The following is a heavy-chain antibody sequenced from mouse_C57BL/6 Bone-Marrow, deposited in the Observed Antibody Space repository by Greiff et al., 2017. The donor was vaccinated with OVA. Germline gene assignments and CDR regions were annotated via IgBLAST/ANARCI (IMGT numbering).Heavy chain of an antibody. CDR1: GFTFSSYA. CDR3: ARDGYGGY. V-gene: IGHV5-4*01. D-gene: IGHD2-2*01. CDR2: ISDGGSYT. Sequence: EVKVVESGGGLVKPGGSLKLSCAASGFTFSSYAMSWVRQTPEKRLEWVATISDGGSYTYYPDNVKGRFTISRDNAKNNLYLQMSHLKSEDTAMYYCARDGYGGYWGQGTLVTVSA. J-gene: IGHJ3*01.